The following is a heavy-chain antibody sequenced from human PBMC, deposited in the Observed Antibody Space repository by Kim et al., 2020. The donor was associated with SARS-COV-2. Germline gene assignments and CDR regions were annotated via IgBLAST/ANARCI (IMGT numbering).Heavy chain of an antibody. Sequence: GGSLRLSCAASGLIFRDTWMTWVRQAPGKGLEWVGRIKSNTDGGTTDYAAPVKVRFTISRDDSKNTLYLQMNSLEIEDTAVFYCTTALYWGQGSLVTVSS. V-gene: IGHV3-15*01. CDR1: GLIFRDTW. CDR3: TTALY. CDR2: IKSNTDGGTT. J-gene: IGHJ4*02.